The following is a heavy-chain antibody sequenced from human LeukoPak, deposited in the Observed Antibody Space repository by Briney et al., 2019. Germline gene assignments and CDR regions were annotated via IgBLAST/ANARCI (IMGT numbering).Heavy chain of an antibody. J-gene: IGHJ4*02. V-gene: IGHV3-21*01. D-gene: IGHD1-26*01. Sequence: PGGSLRLSCAASGFTFSSYSMNWVRQAPGKGLEWVSSISSSSSYIYYADSVKGRFTISRDNAKNSLYLQMNSLRAEDTAVYYCARDRPTIVGATTGSGIDYWGQGTLVTVSS. CDR3: ARDRPTIVGATTGSGIDY. CDR2: ISSSSSYI. CDR1: GFTFSSYS.